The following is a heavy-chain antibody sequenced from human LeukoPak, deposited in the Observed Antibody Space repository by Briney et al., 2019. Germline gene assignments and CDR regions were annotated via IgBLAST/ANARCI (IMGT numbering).Heavy chain of an antibody. D-gene: IGHD2-2*01. CDR3: ARTPPYCSSTSCPPKADWFDP. V-gene: IGHV4-4*02. Sequence: PSGTLSLTCAVSGGSISSSNWWSWVRQPPGKGLEWIGEIYHSGSTNYNPSLKSRVTISVDKSMNQFSLKLSSVTAADTAVYYCARTPPYCSSTSCPPKADWFDPWGQGTLVTVPS. J-gene: IGHJ5*02. CDR2: IYHSGST. CDR1: GGSISSSNW.